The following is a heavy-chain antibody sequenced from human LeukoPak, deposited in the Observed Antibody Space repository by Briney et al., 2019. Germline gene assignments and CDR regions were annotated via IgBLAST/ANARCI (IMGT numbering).Heavy chain of an antibody. CDR1: GYTFTSYD. V-gene: IGHV1-8*01. CDR2: MNPNSGNT. J-gene: IGHJ4*02. CDR3: ARVPYCSGGSCYSGFDY. D-gene: IGHD2-15*01. Sequence: ASVKVSCKASGYTFTSYDINWVRQATGQGLEWMGWMNPNSGNTGYAQKFQGRVTMTRNTSISTAYMELSSLRSEDTAVYYCARVPYCSGGSCYSGFDYWGQGTLVTVSS.